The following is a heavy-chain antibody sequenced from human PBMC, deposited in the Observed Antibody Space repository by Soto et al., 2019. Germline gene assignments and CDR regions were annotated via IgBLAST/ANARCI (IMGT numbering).Heavy chain of an antibody. J-gene: IGHJ4*02. CDR3: AKDKGTLVSSFDY. D-gene: IGHD2-2*01. CDR1: GFTFSTNG. Sequence: PGGSLRLSCAASGFTFSTNGMHWVRQAPGKGLEWVSAISGSGGSTFHADSVKGRFTISRDNSKNTLYLQMNSLRAEDTAIYYCAKDKGTLVSSFDYWGQGTLVTVSS. V-gene: IGHV3-23*01. CDR2: ISGSGGST.